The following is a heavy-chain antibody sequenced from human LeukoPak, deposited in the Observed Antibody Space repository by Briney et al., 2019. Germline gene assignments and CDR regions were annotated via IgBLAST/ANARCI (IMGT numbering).Heavy chain of an antibody. CDR1: GYTLTVYY. CDR3: AREGSGYTYGRGSYFDY. D-gene: IGHD5-18*01. Sequence: ASVKVSCKASGYTLTVYYIHWVRQAPGQGLEWMGRINPNSGDTNFAQKFQGRDTMTRDTSISTAYMDLSGLRPDDTAVYYCAREGSGYTYGRGSYFDYWGHGILVTVSS. CDR2: INPNSGDT. V-gene: IGHV1-2*06. J-gene: IGHJ4*01.